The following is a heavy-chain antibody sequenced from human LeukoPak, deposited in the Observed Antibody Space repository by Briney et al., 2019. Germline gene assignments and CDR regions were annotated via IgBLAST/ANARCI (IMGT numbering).Heavy chain of an antibody. CDR1: GGSISSSSYY. Sequence: PSETLSLTCTVSGGSISSSSYYWGWIRQPPGKGLEWIASIYYSGSTDYNPSLKSRVTISVDNSRNQFSLKLTSVTAADTAVYFCLRIYCSSTSCHYFDYWGQGTLVTVSS. V-gene: IGHV4-39*07. CDR2: IYYSGST. CDR3: LRIYCSSTSCHYFDY. J-gene: IGHJ4*02. D-gene: IGHD2-2*01.